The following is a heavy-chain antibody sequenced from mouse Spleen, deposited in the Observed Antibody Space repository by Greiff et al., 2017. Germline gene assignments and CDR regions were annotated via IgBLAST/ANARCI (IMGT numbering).Heavy chain of an antibody. J-gene: IGHJ2*01. CDR3: ASSSYFDY. D-gene: IGHD1-1*01. V-gene: IGHV5-6-5*01. CDR1: GFTFSSYA. CDR2: ISSGGST. Sequence: EVMLVESGGGLVKPGGSLKLSCAASGFTFSSYAMSWVRQTPEKRLEWVASISSGGSTYYPDSVKGRFTISRDNARNILYLQMSSLRSEDTAMYYCASSSYFDYWGQGTTLTVSS.